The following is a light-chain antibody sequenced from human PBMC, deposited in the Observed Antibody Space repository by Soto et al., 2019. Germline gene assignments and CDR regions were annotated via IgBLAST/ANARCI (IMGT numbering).Light chain of an antibody. CDR3: QSYDSSLSGSYV. CDR2: SNN. V-gene: IGLV1-40*01. CDR1: SSNSGAGYD. Sequence: QSVPTQPPSVSGAPGQRVTMSCTGSSSNSGAGYDVHWYQRLPGTAPKVLIYSNNNRPSGVPDRFSGSKSGTSASLAITGLQAEDEADYYCQSYDSSLSGSYVFGTGTKVTVL. J-gene: IGLJ1*01.